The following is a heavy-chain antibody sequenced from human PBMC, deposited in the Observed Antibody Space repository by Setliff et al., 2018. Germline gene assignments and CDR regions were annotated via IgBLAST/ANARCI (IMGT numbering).Heavy chain of an antibody. J-gene: IGHJ6*03. D-gene: IGHD4-17*01. V-gene: IGHV1-3*01. CDR2: INAGNGNT. CDR1: GYTFTSYA. Sequence: VASVKVSCKASGYTFTSYAMHWVRQAPGQRLEWMGWINAGNGNTKYSQKFQGRVTITRDTSASTAYMELSSLRSEDTAVYYCARGATVVIYYYMDVWGKGTTVTVSS. CDR3: ARGATVVIYYYMDV.